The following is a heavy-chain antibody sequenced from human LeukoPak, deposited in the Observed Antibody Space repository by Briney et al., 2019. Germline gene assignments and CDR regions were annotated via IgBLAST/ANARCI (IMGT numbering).Heavy chain of an antibody. D-gene: IGHD2-2*01. J-gene: IGHJ4*02. CDR3: ATPPLYCCCTSSYLVY. CDR2: INPSGGST. Sequence: ASVKVPCKASGYTFTSYYMHWVRQAPGQGLEWMGIINPSGGSTSYAQKFQGRVTMTRDTSTSTVYMELSSLRSEDTAVYYCATPPLYCCCTSSYLVYWGQGTLVTVSS. V-gene: IGHV1-46*01. CDR1: GYTFTSYY.